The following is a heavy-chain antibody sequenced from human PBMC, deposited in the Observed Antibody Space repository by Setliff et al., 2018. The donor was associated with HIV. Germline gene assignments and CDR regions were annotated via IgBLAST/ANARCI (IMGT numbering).Heavy chain of an antibody. V-gene: IGHV1-3*01. J-gene: IGHJ4*02. CDR1: GYTFTNYA. D-gene: IGHD6-13*01. CDR3: AIGSSNWPHRPNNYYFDY. Sequence: AASVKVSCKASGYTFTNYAMHWVRQAPGQRLEWMGWIKAGNGNTKYSQKIQGRVTITRDTSASTDYMELSSLRSEDTGVYYCAIGSSNWPHRPNNYYFDYWGQGTPVTVSS. CDR2: IKAGNGNT.